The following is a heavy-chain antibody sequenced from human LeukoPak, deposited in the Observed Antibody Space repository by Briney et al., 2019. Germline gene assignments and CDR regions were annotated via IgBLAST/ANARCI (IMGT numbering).Heavy chain of an antibody. V-gene: IGHV4-4*07. D-gene: IGHD3-22*01. J-gene: IGHJ4*02. CDR1: GGSISSYY. CDR3: ARDPRRDSSGYYDY. Sequence: SETLSLTCTVSGGSISSYYWSWIRQPAGKGLEWIGRIYTSGSTNYNPSLKSRVTMSVDTFKNQFSLKLSSVTAADTAVYYCARDPRRDSSGYYDYWGQGTLVTVSS. CDR2: IYTSGST.